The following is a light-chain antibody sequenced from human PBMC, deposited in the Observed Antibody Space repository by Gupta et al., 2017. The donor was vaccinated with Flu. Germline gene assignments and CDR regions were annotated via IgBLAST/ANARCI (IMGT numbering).Light chain of an antibody. V-gene: IGKV1-33*01. J-gene: IGKJ4*01. Sequence: DIKMTQSPSSLSAVVGERATITCQASQDISNYLNWYQQKPGKAPKLVIYHAFNLETEVPSRFSGSGSGTDFTFTISSLQTRDMATYYCQQYAKLPPGDLLTFGGGTKVEIK. CDR2: HAF. CDR1: QDISNY. CDR3: QQYAKLPPGDLLT.